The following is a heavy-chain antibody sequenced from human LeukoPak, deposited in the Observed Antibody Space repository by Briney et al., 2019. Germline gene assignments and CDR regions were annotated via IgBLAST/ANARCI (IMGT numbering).Heavy chain of an antibody. D-gene: IGHD4-17*01. CDR1: GFTFSSYG. Sequence: PGGSLRLSCAASGFTFSSYGMHWVRHAPGKGLEWVAFIRDDGSNKYYTDSVKGRFTISRDNSKNTLYLEMNRLRAEDTGVYYCENSGGDYGEYYFDYWGQGTLVTVSS. V-gene: IGHV3-30*02. CDR2: IRDDGSNK. J-gene: IGHJ4*02. CDR3: ENSGGDYGEYYFDY.